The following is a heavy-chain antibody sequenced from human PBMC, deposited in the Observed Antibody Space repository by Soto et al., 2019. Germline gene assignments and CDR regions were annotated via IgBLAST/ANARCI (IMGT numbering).Heavy chain of an antibody. V-gene: IGHV1-3*01. CDR2: INAGNGNT. CDR3: ARGGIYLFVSGMYV. CDR1: GYTFTSYA. Sequence: GASVKVSCKASGYTFTSYAMHWVRQAPGQRLEWMGWINAGNGNTKYSQKFQGRVTITRDTSASTAYMELSSLRSEDSALYHCARGGIYLFVSGMYVWGQGNTVTVSS. D-gene: IGHD3-10*02. J-gene: IGHJ6*02.